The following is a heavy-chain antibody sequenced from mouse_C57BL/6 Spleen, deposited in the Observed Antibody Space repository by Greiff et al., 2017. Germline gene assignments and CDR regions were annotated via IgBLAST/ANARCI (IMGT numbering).Heavy chain of an antibody. J-gene: IGHJ4*01. CDR1: GYTFTSYW. CDR3: ARSPYGSSHAMDY. D-gene: IGHD1-1*01. Sequence: QVQLQQPGAEPVKPGASVKLSCKASGYTFTSYWMQWVKQRPGQGLEWIGEIDPSDSYTNYNQKFKGKATLTVDTSSSTAYMQLSSLTSEDSAVYYCARSPYGSSHAMDYWGQGTSVTVSS. V-gene: IGHV1-50*01. CDR2: IDPSDSYT.